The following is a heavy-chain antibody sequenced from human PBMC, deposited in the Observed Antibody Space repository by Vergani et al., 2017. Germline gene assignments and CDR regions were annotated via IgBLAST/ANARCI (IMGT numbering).Heavy chain of an antibody. CDR1: GYTLTELS. V-gene: IGHV1-24*01. CDR2: FDPEDGET. CDR3: ATGSPINNYDFWSGPLDY. J-gene: IGHJ4*02. D-gene: IGHD3-3*01. Sequence: QVQLVQSGAEVKKPGASVKVSCKVSGYTLTELSMHWVRQAPGKGLEWMGGFDPEDGETIDAQKFQGRGTMTEATSTDTAYMELSSLRSEDTAGCYCATGSPINNYDFWSGPLDYWGQGTLVTVSS.